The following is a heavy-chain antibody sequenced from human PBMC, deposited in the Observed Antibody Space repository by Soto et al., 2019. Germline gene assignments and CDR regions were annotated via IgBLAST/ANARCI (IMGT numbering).Heavy chain of an antibody. Sequence: QAQLVQSGGEVKKPGASVKISCKASGYSFISYTIHWLRQAPGQRLEWMGWINDGNGDTKYSQKFQDRVSITRDTSASTAYMELSSLRSEDTSIYYCARVSTPGGEYSQYHAMDVWGQGTTVTISS. J-gene: IGHJ6*02. CDR1: GYSFISYT. V-gene: IGHV1-3*01. CDR3: ARVSTPGGEYSQYHAMDV. D-gene: IGHD4-17*01. CDR2: INDGNGDT.